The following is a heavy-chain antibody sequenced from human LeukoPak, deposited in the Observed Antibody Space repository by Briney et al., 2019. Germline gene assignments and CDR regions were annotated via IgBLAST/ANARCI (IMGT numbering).Heavy chain of an antibody. CDR1: GFTFSSYW. V-gene: IGHV3-7*01. J-gene: IGHJ4*02. Sequence: GGSLRLSCAASGFTFSSYWMSWVRRAPGKGLEWVANIKQDGSEKYYVDSVKGRFTISRDNAKNSLYLQMNSLRAEDTAVYYCARDSLFYRDFDYWGQGTLVTVPS. CDR2: IKQDGSEK. CDR3: ARDSLFYRDFDY. D-gene: IGHD3-16*02.